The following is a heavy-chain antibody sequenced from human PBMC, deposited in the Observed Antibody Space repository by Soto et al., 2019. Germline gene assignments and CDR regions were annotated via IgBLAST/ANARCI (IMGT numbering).Heavy chain of an antibody. CDR3: ATRYSYVHF. J-gene: IGHJ4*02. Sequence: ASVKVSCKSSGYAFTGYYIHWVRQAPGQGLEWMGWINPNSGVTNYAQKFQGRVTMTRDTSFSTAYMELSSLRSDDTAVYYCATRYSYVHFWGQGTLVTVSS. CDR1: GYAFTGYY. D-gene: IGHD5-18*01. CDR2: INPNSGVT. V-gene: IGHV1-2*02.